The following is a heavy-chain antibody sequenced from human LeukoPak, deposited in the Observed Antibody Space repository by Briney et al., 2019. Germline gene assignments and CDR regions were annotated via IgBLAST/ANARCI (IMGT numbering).Heavy chain of an antibody. V-gene: IGHV3-74*01. CDR1: GFTFSSYW. J-gene: IGHJ4*02. CDR2: FNSDWSST. CDR3: ARDRTTVTGWDG. Sequence: GGSLRLSCAASGFTFSSYWMHWVRQAPGKGLVWVSRFNSDWSSTSYADPVRGRFTISRDNAKTTLYLQMNSLRAEDTAVYYCARDRTTVTGWDGWGQGTLVTVSS. D-gene: IGHD4-17*01.